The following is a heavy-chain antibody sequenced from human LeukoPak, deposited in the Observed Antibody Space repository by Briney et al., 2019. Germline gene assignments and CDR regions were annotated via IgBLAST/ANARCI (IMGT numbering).Heavy chain of an antibody. CDR1: GGSFSGYY. D-gene: IGHD3-10*01. CDR2: IYYSGSA. V-gene: IGHV4-34*01. CDR3: ARATVGWFGESEYNWFDP. J-gene: IGHJ5*02. Sequence: PSETLSLTCAVYGGSFSGYYWSWIRQPPGKGLEWIGSIYYSGSAYYNPSLKSRVTISVDTSKNQFSLKLSSVTAADTAVYYCARATVGWFGESEYNWFDPWGQGTLVTVSS.